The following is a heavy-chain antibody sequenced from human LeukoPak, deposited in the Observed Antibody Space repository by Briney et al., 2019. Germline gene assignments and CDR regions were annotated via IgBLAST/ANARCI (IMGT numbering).Heavy chain of an antibody. CDR1: GGSISSGSYY. J-gene: IGHJ3*02. CDR3: AREDVSGWYELAFDI. D-gene: IGHD6-19*01. V-gene: IGHV4-61*02. Sequence: PSQTLSLTCTVSGGSISSGSYYWSWIRQPAGKGLEWIGRLYTSGNTNYNPSLKSRVTISVDTSKNQFSLKVSSVTAADTAVYYCAREDVSGWYELAFDIWGQGTMVTVSS. CDR2: LYTSGNT.